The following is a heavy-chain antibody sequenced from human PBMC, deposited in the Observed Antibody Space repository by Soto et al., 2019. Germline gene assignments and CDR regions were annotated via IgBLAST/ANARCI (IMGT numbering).Heavy chain of an antibody. V-gene: IGHV4-31*03. CDR3: GRVARTGYYLGAFDV. J-gene: IGHJ3*01. Sequence: TSETLSLTCSVSGGSFSSGGYYWSWILQHPGKGLEWIVYIYYSGITYYNPSLESRFSISLDTSKSHISLNLSSVTPADTAVFYCGRVARTGYYLGAFDVWGQGTMVTVPS. D-gene: IGHD3-9*01. CDR2: IYYSGIT. CDR1: GGSFSSGGYY.